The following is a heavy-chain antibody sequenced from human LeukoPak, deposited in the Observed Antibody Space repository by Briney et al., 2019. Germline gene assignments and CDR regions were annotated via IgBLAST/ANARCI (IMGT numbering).Heavy chain of an antibody. J-gene: IGHJ2*01. Sequence: GGSLRLSCAASGFTFSSYGMHWVRQAPGKGLEWVAVISYDGNNKWYADSVKGRFTISRDNSKNTLYLQMNSLRAEDTAVYYCARNYWYFDLWGRGTLVTVSS. CDR2: ISYDGNNK. CDR1: GFTFSSYG. V-gene: IGHV3-30*03. CDR3: ARNYWYFDL.